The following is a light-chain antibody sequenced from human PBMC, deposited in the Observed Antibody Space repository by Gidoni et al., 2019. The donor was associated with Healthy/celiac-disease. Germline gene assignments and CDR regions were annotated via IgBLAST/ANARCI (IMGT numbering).Light chain of an antibody. Sequence: SSELTQPPSVSVSPGQTARITCSGDALPKQYAYWYQQKPGQAPVLVIYQDSERPSGIPERFSGYSSGTTVTLTISGVQAEDEADYYCQSADSSGTVVFGGGTKLTVL. CDR2: QDS. CDR3: QSADSSGTVV. CDR1: ALPKQY. J-gene: IGLJ2*01. V-gene: IGLV3-25*03.